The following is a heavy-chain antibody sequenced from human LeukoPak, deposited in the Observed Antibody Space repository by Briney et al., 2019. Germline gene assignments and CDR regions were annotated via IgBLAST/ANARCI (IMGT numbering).Heavy chain of an antibody. Sequence: SETLSLTCAVYGGSFSGYYWSRIRQPPGKGLEWIGEINHSGSTNYNPSLKSRVTISVDTSKNQFSLKLSSVTAADTAVYYCAREFLEWLPDYWGQGTLVTVSS. J-gene: IGHJ4*02. CDR3: AREFLEWLPDY. D-gene: IGHD3-3*01. V-gene: IGHV4-34*01. CDR1: GGSFSGYY. CDR2: INHSGST.